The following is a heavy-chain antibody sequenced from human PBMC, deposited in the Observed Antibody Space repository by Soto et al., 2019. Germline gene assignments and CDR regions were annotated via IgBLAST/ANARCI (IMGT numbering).Heavy chain of an antibody. V-gene: IGHV3-7*03. J-gene: IGHJ6*02. CDR3: ARDSGVVVAATNYYCCGMDV. CDR2: IKQDGSEK. D-gene: IGHD2-15*01. CDR1: GFTFSSYW. Sequence: EVQLVESGGGLVQPGGSLRLSCAASGFTFSSYWMSWVRQAPGKGLEWVANIKQDGSEKYYVDSVKGRFTISRDNAKNSLYLQMNSLRAEDTAVYYCARDSGVVVAATNYYCCGMDVWGQGTTVTVSS.